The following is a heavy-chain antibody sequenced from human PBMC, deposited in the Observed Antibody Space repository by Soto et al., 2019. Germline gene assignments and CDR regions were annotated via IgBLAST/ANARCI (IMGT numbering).Heavy chain of an antibody. CDR2: IRSKANSYAT. CDR3: TSPQYCSGGSCPQPASYYYLDV. V-gene: IGHV3-73*01. J-gene: IGHJ6*03. Sequence: PWGSLRLASAASGVTFYGSAVHVVRQASGKGLEWVGRIRSKANSYATAYAASVKGRFTISRDDSKNTAYLQMNSLKTEDTAVYYCTSPQYCSGGSCPQPASYYYLDVWGKGTTVTVSS. D-gene: IGHD2-15*01. CDR1: GVTFYGSA.